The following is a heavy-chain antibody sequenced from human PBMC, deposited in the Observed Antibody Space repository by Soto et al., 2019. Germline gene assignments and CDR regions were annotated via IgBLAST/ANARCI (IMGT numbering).Heavy chain of an antibody. CDR2: INHSGST. Sequence: SETLSLTCAVYGGSFSGYYWSWIRQPPGKGLEWIGEINHSGSTNYNPSLKSRVTISVDTSKNQFSLKLSSVTAADTAVYYCARSYSSSWYNYWGQGTLVTVSS. D-gene: IGHD6-13*01. J-gene: IGHJ4*02. CDR1: GGSFSGYY. V-gene: IGHV4-34*01. CDR3: ARSYSSSWYNY.